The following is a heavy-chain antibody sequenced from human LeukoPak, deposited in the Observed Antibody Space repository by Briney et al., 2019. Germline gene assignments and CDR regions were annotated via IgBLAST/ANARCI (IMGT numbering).Heavy chain of an antibody. CDR2: IYYSGTT. CDR1: GYSISSGYY. Sequence: KPSETLSLTCTVSGYSISSGYYWGWIRQLPGKGLEWIGSIYYSGTTYYNSSLKSRVTISVDTSQNQFSLKLSSGTAADTAVYYCVRLYSNYDYMDVWGKGTTVTVSS. D-gene: IGHD4-11*01. J-gene: IGHJ6*03. CDR3: VRLYSNYDYMDV. V-gene: IGHV4-38-2*02.